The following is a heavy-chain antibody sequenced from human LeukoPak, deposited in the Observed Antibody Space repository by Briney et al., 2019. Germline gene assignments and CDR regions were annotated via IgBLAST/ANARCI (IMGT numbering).Heavy chain of an antibody. J-gene: IGHJ6*02. CDR1: GFPFRSYA. V-gene: IGHV3-21*01. CDR2: ISSSSNYI. CDR3: TRDHYYDSSGYYYYYYGMDV. D-gene: IGHD3-22*01. Sequence: GGSLRLSCAASGFPFRSYAMSWVRQAPGKGLEWVSSISSSSNYIYYTDSVKGRFIISRDNAKNSLYLQMNSLRAEDTAVYYCTRDHYYDSSGYYYYYYGMDVWGQGTTVTVSS.